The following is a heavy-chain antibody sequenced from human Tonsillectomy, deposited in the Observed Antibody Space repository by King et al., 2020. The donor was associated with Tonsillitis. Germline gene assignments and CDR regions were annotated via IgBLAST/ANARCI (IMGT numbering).Heavy chain of an antibody. D-gene: IGHD4-11*01. CDR3: TTDRTYSPVDH. CDR2: RKSKTVGGTT. J-gene: IGHJ4*02. V-gene: IGHV3-15*07. CDR1: GFLSVKAG. Sequence: VQLVESGGGLVEPGGPFSPPGEALGFLSVKAGRTGFGRPQGKGLSWLGGRKSKTVGGTTDYAAPVKGRFSISRDDSKNTLYLQMNSLKTEDTALYYCTTDRTYSPVDHWGQGSLVTVSS.